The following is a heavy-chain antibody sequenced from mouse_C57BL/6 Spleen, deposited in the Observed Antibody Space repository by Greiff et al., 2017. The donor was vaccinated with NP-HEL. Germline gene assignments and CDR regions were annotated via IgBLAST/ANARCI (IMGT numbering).Heavy chain of an antibody. J-gene: IGHJ4*01. CDR3: ARHKGDGYPYAMDY. V-gene: IGHV2-6-1*01. CDR2: IWSDGST. CDR1: GFSLTSYG. Sequence: VKLMESGPGLVAPSQSLSITCTVSGFSLTSYGVHWVRQPPGKGLEWLVVIWSDGSTTYNSALKSRLSISKDNSKSQVFLKMNSLQTDDTAMYYCARHKGDGYPYAMDYWGQGTSVTVSS. D-gene: IGHD2-3*01.